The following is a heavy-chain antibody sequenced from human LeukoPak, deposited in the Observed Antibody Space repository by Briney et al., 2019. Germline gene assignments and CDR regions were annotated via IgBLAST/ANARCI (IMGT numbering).Heavy chain of an antibody. CDR3: AMVGTVPDYYYYGMDV. J-gene: IGHJ6*02. CDR1: GFTFSSYW. D-gene: IGHD2-2*01. Sequence: PGGSLRLSCAASGFTFSSYWMHWVRQAPGKGLVWVSRINSDGSSTSYADSVKGRFTISRDNAKNTLYLQMNNLRAEDTAVYYCAMVGTVPDYYYYGMDVWGQGTTVTVSS. V-gene: IGHV3-74*01. CDR2: INSDGSST.